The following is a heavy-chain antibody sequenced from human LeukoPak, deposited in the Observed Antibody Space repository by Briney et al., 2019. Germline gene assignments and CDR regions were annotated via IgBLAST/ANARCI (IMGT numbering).Heavy chain of an antibody. Sequence: PSETLSLTCTVSGGSISSGSYYWSWIRQPAGKGLEWIGRIYTSGSTNYNPSLKSRVTISVDTSKNQFSLKLSSVTAADTAGYYCARSCSSTSCYRGLYYYYYMDVWGKGTTVTVSS. CDR1: GGSISSGSYY. J-gene: IGHJ6*03. D-gene: IGHD2-2*02. V-gene: IGHV4-61*02. CDR3: ARSCSSTSCYRGLYYYYYMDV. CDR2: IYTSGST.